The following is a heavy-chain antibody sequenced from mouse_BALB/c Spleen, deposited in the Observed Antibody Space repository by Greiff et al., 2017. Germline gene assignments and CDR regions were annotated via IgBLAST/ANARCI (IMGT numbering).Heavy chain of an antibody. CDR1: GFTFSSYG. V-gene: IGHV5-6-3*01. CDR3: ANYYGSSYGFAY. D-gene: IGHD1-1*01. J-gene: IGHJ3*01. Sequence: EVMLVESGGDLVQPGGSLKLSCAASGFTFSSYGMSWVRQTPDKRLELVATINSNGGSTYYPDSVKGRFTISRDNAKNTLYLQMSSLKSEDTAMYYCANYYGSSYGFAYWGQGTLVTVSA. CDR2: INSNGGST.